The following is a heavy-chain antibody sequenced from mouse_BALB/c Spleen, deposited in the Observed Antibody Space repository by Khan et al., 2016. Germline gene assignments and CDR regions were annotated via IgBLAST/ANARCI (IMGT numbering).Heavy chain of an antibody. J-gene: IGHJ2*01. CDR2: ISSGSSTI. D-gene: IGHD2-1*01. CDR1: GFTFSSFG. CDR3: ARWGNYFYYFDY. Sequence: ELVESGGGLVQPGGSRKLSCAASGFTFSSFGMHWVRQAPEKGLEWVAYISSGSSTIYYADTVKGRFTISRDNPKNTLFLQMTSLRSEYTAMYYCARWGNYFYYFDYWGQGTTLTVSS. V-gene: IGHV5-17*02.